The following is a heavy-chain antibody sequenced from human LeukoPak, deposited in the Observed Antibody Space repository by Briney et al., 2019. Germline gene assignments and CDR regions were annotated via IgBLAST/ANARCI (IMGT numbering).Heavy chain of an antibody. CDR2: IYYSGST. D-gene: IGHD3-3*01. CDR3: ARTEKDTIFGVGYYYYMDV. CDR1: GGSISSYY. J-gene: IGHJ6*03. Sequence: SETLSLTCTVSGGSISSYYWSWIRQPPGKGLEWIGYIYYSGSTNYNPSLKSRVTISVDTSKNQFSLKLSSVTAADTAVYYCARTEKDTIFGVGYYYYMDVWGKGTTVTVSS. V-gene: IGHV4-59*01.